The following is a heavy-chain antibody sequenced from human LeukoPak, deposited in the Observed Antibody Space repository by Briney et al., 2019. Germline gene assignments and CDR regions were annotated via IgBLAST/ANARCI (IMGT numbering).Heavy chain of an antibody. J-gene: IGHJ4*02. D-gene: IGHD2-21*01. CDR1: GFSFSTSGVG. Sequence: SGPTLVNPTQTLTXTCTFSGFSFSTSGVGVGWIRQPPGKALEWLALIYWDDDKRYSPSLKSRLTITKDTSENQVVLTMTNMDPVDTATYYCAHRPGRGIPAAHWGQGTLVTVSS. CDR3: AHRPGRGIPAAH. V-gene: IGHV2-5*02. CDR2: IYWDDDK.